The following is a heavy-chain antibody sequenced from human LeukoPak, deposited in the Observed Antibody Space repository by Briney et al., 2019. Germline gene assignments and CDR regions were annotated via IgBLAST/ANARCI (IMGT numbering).Heavy chain of an antibody. J-gene: IGHJ4*02. D-gene: IGHD6-13*01. CDR3: ATIAAAGTVG. CDR1: YX. CDR2: INHSGST. V-gene: IGHV4-34*01. Sequence: YXWXXIXQXXXXGLEWIGEINHSGSTNYNPSLKSRVSMSVDTSKNQFSLKLSSVTAADTAIYYYATIAAAGTVGWGQGTPVTVSS.